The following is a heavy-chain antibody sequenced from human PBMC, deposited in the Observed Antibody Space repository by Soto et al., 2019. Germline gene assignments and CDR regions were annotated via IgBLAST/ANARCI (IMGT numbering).Heavy chain of an antibody. Sequence: ASVKVSCKASGYSFTDYHIHWVRQAPGQGLECLGRINPKSGGTSTAQKFQGWVTMTTDTSISTASMDLTRLTSDDTALYYCARGDSTDCSNGVCSFFYNHDMDVWCQGTTVTVS. V-gene: IGHV1-2*04. CDR1: GYSFTDYH. CDR2: INPKSGGT. J-gene: IGHJ6*02. CDR3: ARGDSTDCSNGVCSFFYNHDMDV. D-gene: IGHD2-8*01.